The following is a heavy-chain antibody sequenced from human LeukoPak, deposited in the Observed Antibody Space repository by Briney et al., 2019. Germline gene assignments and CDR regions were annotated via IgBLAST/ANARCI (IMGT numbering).Heavy chain of an antibody. V-gene: IGHV4-59*01. Sequence: PETLSLTCTVSGGSISSYYWSWIRQPPGKGLEWIGYIYYSGSTNYNPSLKSRVTISVDTSKNQFSLKLSSVTAADTAVYYCARAIVVVPAAILQFDYWGQGALVTVSS. CDR1: GGSISSYY. CDR2: IYYSGST. CDR3: ARAIVVVPAAILQFDY. D-gene: IGHD2-2*02. J-gene: IGHJ4*02.